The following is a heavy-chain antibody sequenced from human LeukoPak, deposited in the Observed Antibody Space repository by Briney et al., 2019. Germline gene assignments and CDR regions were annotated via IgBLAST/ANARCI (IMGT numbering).Heavy chain of an antibody. CDR1: GVSSTYYF. V-gene: IGHV4-4*07. D-gene: IGHD2-21*02. J-gene: IGHJ5*01. CDR3: ATEGDRDSGVWYWFDS. CDR2: IHRSGSP. Sequence: SETLSLTCTVSGVSSTYYFWSWIRQPAEGGREWIGRIHRSGSPHYNRSLKSRIPVSMDTPKNQFSLKLSPVTAADTAVYYCATEGDRDSGVWYWFDSWGQGTLVTVSS.